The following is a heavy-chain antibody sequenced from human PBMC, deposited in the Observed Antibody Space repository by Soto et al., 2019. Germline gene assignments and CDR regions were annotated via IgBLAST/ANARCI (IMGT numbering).Heavy chain of an antibody. CDR2: ISYDGSNK. J-gene: IGHJ6*02. V-gene: IGHV3-30*18. Sequence: PGGPLRLSCAASGFTFSSYGMHWVPQAPGKGLEWVAVISYDGSNKYYADSVKGRFTISRDNSKNTLYLQMNSLRAEDTAVYYCAKDHQDIVVVPSGMDVWGQGTTVTVSS. D-gene: IGHD2-2*01. CDR1: GFTFSSYG. CDR3: AKDHQDIVVVPSGMDV.